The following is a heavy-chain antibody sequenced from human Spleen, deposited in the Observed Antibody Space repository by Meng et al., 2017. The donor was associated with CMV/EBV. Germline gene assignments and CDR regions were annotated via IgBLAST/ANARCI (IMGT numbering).Heavy chain of an antibody. CDR3: AKGPAPCSSTSCYTIPYYYYGMDV. J-gene: IGHJ6*02. CDR1: GFTFSNYG. Sequence: GESLKISCAASGFTFSNYGMHWVRQAPGKGLEWVAFMQYDGSDKYYADSVRGRFSISRDNSKNTLYLQLNSLRAEDTAVYYCAKGPAPCSSTSCYTIPYYYYGMDVWGQGTTVTVSS. V-gene: IGHV3-30*02. CDR2: MQYDGSDK. D-gene: IGHD2-2*02.